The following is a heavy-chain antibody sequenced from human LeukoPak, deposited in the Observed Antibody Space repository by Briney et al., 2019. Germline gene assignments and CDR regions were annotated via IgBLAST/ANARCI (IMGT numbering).Heavy chain of an antibody. CDR3: ARGNVVVPAAMDWDHEGNDY. J-gene: IGHJ4*02. CDR2: ISSSGSTI. Sequence: PGGSLRLSCAASGFTFSDYYMSWIRQAPGKGLEWASYISSSGSTIYYADSVKGRFTISRDNAKNSLYLQMNSLRAEDTAVYYCARGNVVVPAAMDWDHEGNDYWGQETLVTVSS. D-gene: IGHD2-2*01. CDR1: GFTFSDYY. V-gene: IGHV3-11*01.